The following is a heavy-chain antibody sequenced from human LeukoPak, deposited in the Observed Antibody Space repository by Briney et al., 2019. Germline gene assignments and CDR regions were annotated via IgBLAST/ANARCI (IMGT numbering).Heavy chain of an antibody. CDR3: ASLVGATDFDY. V-gene: IGHV4-39*01. Sequence: SETLSLTCTVSGGSIPTKNFYWGWIRQPPGKGLEWIGSVFYSGRTYYNPSLKSRVTIFVGPSKNQFSLKLSSVTAADTAVYYCASLVGATDFDYWGQGTLVTVSS. J-gene: IGHJ4*02. CDR2: VFYSGRT. D-gene: IGHD1-26*01. CDR1: GGSIPTKNFY.